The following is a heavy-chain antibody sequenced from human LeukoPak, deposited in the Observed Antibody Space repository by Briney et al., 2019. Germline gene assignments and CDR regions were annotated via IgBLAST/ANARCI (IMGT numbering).Heavy chain of an antibody. CDR1: GGSFSGYY. J-gene: IGHJ4*02. D-gene: IGHD4-17*01. V-gene: IGHV4-34*01. Sequence: TSETLSLTCAVYGGSFSGYYWSWIRQPPGKGLEWIGEINHSGSTNYNPSLKSRVTISVDTSENQFSLKLSSVTAADTAVYYCARGSNDYGVDYWGQGTLVTVSS. CDR2: INHSGST. CDR3: ARGSNDYGVDY.